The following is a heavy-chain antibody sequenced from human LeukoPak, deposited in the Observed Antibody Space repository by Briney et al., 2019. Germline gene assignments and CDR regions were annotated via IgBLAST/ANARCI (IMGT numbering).Heavy chain of an antibody. CDR2: ISYDGSNK. V-gene: IGHV3-30*18. J-gene: IGHJ4*02. CDR1: GFTFSTYG. Sequence: GGSLRLSCAASGFTFSTYGMHWVRQAPGKGLEWVAVISYDGSNKYYADSVKGRFTISRDNSKNTLYLQMNSLGAEDTAMYYCAKVRVVFNWNYAYYFDYWGQGTLVTVSS. D-gene: IGHD1-7*01. CDR3: AKVRVVFNWNYAYYFDY.